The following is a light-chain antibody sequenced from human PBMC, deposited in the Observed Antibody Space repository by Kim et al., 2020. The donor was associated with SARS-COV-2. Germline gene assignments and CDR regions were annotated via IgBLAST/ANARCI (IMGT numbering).Light chain of an antibody. Sequence: SSLSASIGDRVTITCRASETISNYLNWYQQKPGKAPKLLIYGASSLQSWVPSRFSGSGSGTDFTLTINGLQPEDFATYYCQQNSRTFGQGTKLEI. CDR3: QQNSRT. CDR1: ETISNY. CDR2: GAS. J-gene: IGKJ2*01. V-gene: IGKV1-39*01.